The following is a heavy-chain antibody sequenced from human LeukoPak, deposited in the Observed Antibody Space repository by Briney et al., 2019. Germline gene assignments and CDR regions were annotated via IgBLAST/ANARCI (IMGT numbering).Heavy chain of an antibody. D-gene: IGHD4-17*01. Sequence: ASVKVSCKASGYTFTGYYMHWVRQAPGQGLEWMGWMNPNSGNTGYAQKFQGRVTMTRNTSISTAYMELSSLRSEDTAVYYCARGWGPSTTVDAFDIWGQGTMVTVSS. CDR2: MNPNSGNT. CDR1: GYTFTGYY. J-gene: IGHJ3*02. CDR3: ARGWGPSTTVDAFDI. V-gene: IGHV1-8*02.